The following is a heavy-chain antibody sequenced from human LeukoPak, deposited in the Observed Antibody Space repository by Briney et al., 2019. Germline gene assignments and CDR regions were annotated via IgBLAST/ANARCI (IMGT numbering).Heavy chain of an antibody. CDR1: GGSFSGYY. CDR2: INHSGST. CDR3: ARGRGSYRNTYFDY. J-gene: IGHJ4*02. D-gene: IGHD1-26*01. V-gene: IGHV4-34*01. Sequence: PSETLSLTCAVYGGSFSGYYWSWIRQPPGKGLEWIGEINHSGSTNYNPSLKSRVTMSVDTSKNQFSLKLSSVTAADTAVYYCARGRGSYRNTYFDYWGQGTLVTVSS.